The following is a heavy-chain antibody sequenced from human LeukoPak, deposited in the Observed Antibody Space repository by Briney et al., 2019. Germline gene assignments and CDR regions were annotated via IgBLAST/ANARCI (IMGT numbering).Heavy chain of an antibody. J-gene: IGHJ4*02. Sequence: SETLSLTCTVSGGSISSSGYYWGWIRQPPGKGLEWIGSIYYSGSTYYNPSLKSRVTISVDTSKNQFSLKLSSVTAADTAVYYCARGTEYYYDSSGYPVGYFDYWGQGTLVTVSS. CDR1: GGSISSSGYY. CDR3: ARGTEYYYDSSGYPVGYFDY. D-gene: IGHD3-22*01. CDR2: IYYSGST. V-gene: IGHV4-39*01.